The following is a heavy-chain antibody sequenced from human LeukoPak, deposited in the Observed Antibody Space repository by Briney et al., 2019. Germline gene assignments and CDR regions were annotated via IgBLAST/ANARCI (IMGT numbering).Heavy chain of an antibody. CDR1: GFTSSNYA. J-gene: IGHJ4*02. D-gene: IGHD4-17*01. CDR2: ISSRSSYI. V-gene: IGHV3-21*01. CDR3: ARAYGDSVGPVYYFDS. Sequence: GGSLRLSCAASGFTSSNYAMSWVRQAPGKGLEWVSSISSRSSYIYYADSVRGRFTISRDNAKNSLYLQVNSLRAEDTAVYYCARAYGDSVGPVYYFDSWGQGSLVTVSS.